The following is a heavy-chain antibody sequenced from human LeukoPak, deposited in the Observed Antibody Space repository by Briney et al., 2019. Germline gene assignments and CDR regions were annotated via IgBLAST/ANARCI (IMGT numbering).Heavy chain of an antibody. Sequence: GASVKVSCKASGYTFTGYYMHWVRQAPGQGLEWMGWINPNSGGTNYAQKFQGRVTMTRDTSISTAYMELSRLRSDDTAVYYCARDAHYYYYYMDVWDKGTTVTVSS. CDR3: ARDAHYYYYYMDV. J-gene: IGHJ6*03. CDR2: INPNSGGT. CDR1: GYTFTGYY. V-gene: IGHV1-2*02.